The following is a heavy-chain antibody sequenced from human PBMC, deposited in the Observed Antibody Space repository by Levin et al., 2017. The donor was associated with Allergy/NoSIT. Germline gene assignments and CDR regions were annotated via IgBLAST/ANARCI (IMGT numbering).Heavy chain of an antibody. D-gene: IGHD6-13*01. V-gene: IGHV4-4*02. CDR3: ARVGARSWQIDY. Sequence: SETLSLTCAVSGGSISSSNWWSWVRQPPGKGLEWLGEIYHSGSTNYNPSLKSRVTISVDKSKNQFSLKLSSVTVADTAVYYCARVGARSWQIDYWGQGTLVTVSS. J-gene: IGHJ4*02. CDR2: IYHSGST. CDR1: GGSISSSNW.